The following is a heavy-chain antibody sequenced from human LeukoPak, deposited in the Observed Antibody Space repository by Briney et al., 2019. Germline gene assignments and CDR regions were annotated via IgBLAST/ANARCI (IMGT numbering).Heavy chain of an antibody. CDR2: IYSGGST. V-gene: IGHV3-66*01. CDR1: GFTVSSNY. D-gene: IGHD3-22*01. J-gene: IGHJ4*02. CDR3: ARDSSHYYDSSETPYYFDY. Sequence: GGSLRLSCAASGFTVSSNYMSWVRQAPGKGLEWVSVIYSGGSTYYADSVKGRFTISRGNSKNTLYLQMNSLRAEDTAVYYCARDSSHYYDSSETPYYFDYWGQGTLVTVSP.